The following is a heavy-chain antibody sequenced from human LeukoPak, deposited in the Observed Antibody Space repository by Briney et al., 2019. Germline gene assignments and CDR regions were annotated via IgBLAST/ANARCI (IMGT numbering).Heavy chain of an antibody. CDR3: ARALAFYYYVMDV. CDR1: GFTFSTYA. CDR2: LSYDGTTK. Sequence: PGRSLRLSCAASGFTFSTYAMYWVRQAPGKGLEWVAGLSYDGTTKYYADTLKGRFTISRDNSKNTVNLQMNSLRPEDTGVYYCARALAFYYYVMDVWGQGTTVIVSS. J-gene: IGHJ6*02. V-gene: IGHV3-30-3*01.